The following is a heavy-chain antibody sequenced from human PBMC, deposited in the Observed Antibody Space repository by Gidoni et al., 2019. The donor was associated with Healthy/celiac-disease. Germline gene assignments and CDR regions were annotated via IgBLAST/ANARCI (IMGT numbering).Heavy chain of an antibody. CDR3: AKVDTAMVSLRYYYGMDV. J-gene: IGHJ6*02. D-gene: IGHD5-18*01. CDR1: GFTFDDYT. V-gene: IGHV3-43*01. Sequence: EVQLVESGGVVVQPGGSLRLSCAASGFTFDDYTMHWVRQAPGKGLEWVSLISWDGGSTYYADSVKGRFTISRDNSKNSLYLQMNSLRTEDTALYYCAKVDTAMVSLRYYYGMDVWGQGTTVTVSS. CDR2: ISWDGGST.